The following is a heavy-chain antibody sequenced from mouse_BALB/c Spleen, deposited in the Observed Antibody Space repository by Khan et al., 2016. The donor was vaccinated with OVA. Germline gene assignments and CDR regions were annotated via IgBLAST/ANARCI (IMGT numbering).Heavy chain of an antibody. V-gene: IGHV9-1*02. CDR1: GYTFTNYG. D-gene: IGHD6-2*01. CDR2: INTYTGEP. Sequence: LVESGPELKKPGETVKISCKASGYTFTNYGINWVKQAPGKGLKWMGWINTYTGEPTYADDFKGRFDFSLETSASTAYLQINNLKNGDMTTYFCARISSYGYSDVWGAGTTVTVSS. CDR3: ARISSYGYSDV. J-gene: IGHJ1*01.